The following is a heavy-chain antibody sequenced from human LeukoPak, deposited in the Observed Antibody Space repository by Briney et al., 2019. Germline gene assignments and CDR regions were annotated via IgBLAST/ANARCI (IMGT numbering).Heavy chain of an antibody. CDR2: INHSGST. CDR1: GGSFSGYY. V-gene: IGHV4-34*01. Sequence: PSETLSLTRAVYGGSFSGYYWSWIRQPPGKGLEWIGEINHSGSTNYNPSLKSRVTISVDTSKNQFSLKLSSVTAADTAVYYCARVWEQQLAIDYWGQGTLVTVSS. D-gene: IGHD6-13*01. J-gene: IGHJ4*02. CDR3: ARVWEQQLAIDY.